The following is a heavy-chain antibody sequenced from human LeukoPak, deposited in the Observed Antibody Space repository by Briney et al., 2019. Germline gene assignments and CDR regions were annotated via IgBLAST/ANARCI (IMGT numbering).Heavy chain of an antibody. V-gene: IGHV5-51*01. J-gene: IGHJ4*02. CDR1: GYSFTSYL. Sequence: GDSLKISCQGSGYSFTSYLIGWVRQMPGKGLEWMGIIYPGDSDTRYSPSFQGQVTISADKSISTAYLQWSSLKASDTAMYYCASSLYYYDSTGFDYWGQGTLVTVSS. D-gene: IGHD3-22*01. CDR2: IYPGDSDT. CDR3: ASSLYYYDSTGFDY.